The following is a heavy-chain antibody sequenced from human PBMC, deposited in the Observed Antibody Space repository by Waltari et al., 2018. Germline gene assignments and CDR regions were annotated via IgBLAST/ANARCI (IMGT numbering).Heavy chain of an antibody. CDR1: GYTFTGYY. CDR2: INPNSGGT. V-gene: IGHV1-2*06. Sequence: QVQLVQSGAEVKKPGASVKVSCKASGYTFTGYYMHWVRQAPGQGLEWMGRINPNSGGTNYAQKFQGRVTMTRDTSSSTAYMELSRLRSDDTAVYYCARDPSGGYSSGWYSPWGQGTLVTVSS. CDR3: ARDPSGGYSSGWYSP. J-gene: IGHJ5*02. D-gene: IGHD6-19*01.